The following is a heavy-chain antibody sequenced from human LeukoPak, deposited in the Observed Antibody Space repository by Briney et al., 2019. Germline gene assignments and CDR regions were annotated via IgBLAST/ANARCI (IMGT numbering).Heavy chain of an antibody. J-gene: IGHJ4*02. CDR2: IYSDGSSY. CDR1: GFTFSSYW. V-gene: IGHV3-74*03. Sequence: GGSLRLSCAASGFTFSSYWMHWVRQAPGKGLVWVSRIYSDGSSYTADSVKGRFTISRDNAKDTLYLQMNSLRVEDTAVYYCARGGGIYGLWDYWGQGTLVTVSP. CDR3: ARGGGIYGLWDY. D-gene: IGHD1-26*01.